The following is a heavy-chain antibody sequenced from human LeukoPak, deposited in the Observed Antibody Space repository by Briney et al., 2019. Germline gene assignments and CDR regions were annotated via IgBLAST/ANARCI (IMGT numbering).Heavy chain of an antibody. CDR1: GYTFTSDY. CDR2: IKPSSGST. Sequence: ASVKVSCKTTGYTFTSDYIHWVRQAPGQGLEWMGIIKPSSGSTSYSQKFQGRVTMTRDTSTRTVYMELSSLRSEDTAVYYCARLAGSSSVSWFDPWGQGTLVTVSS. D-gene: IGHD6-6*01. J-gene: IGHJ5*02. V-gene: IGHV1-46*01. CDR3: ARLAGSSSVSWFDP.